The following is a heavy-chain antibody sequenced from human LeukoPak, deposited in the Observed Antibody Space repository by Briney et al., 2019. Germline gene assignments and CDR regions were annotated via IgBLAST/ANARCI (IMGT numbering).Heavy chain of an antibody. D-gene: IGHD1-1*01. CDR1: GFTFSSYG. CDR3: ARGARYNWNDDAYYFDY. J-gene: IGHJ4*02. CDR2: ISSSGSTI. Sequence: PGGPLRLSCAASGFTFSSYGMSWVRQAPGKGLEWVSYISSSGSTICYADSVKGRFTISRDNAKNSLYLQMNSLRAEDTAVYYCARGARYNWNDDAYYFDYWGQGTLVTVSS. V-gene: IGHV3-48*04.